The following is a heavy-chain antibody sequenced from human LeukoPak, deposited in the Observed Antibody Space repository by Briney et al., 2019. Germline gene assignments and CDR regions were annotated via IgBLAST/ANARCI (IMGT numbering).Heavy chain of an antibody. Sequence: SETLSLTCTVSGGSISSYYWSWIRQPAGKGLEWIGRIYTSGSTNYNPSLKSRVTMSVDTSKNQFSLKLSSVTAADTAVYYCASSSGWFEVPKGGYYYYYGMDVWGQGTTVTVSS. CDR3: ASSSGWFEVPKGGYYYYYGMDV. CDR2: IYTSGST. J-gene: IGHJ6*02. D-gene: IGHD6-19*01. V-gene: IGHV4-4*07. CDR1: GGSISSYY.